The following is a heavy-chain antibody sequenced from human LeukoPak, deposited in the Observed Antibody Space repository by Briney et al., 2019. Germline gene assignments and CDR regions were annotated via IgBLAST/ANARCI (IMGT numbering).Heavy chain of an antibody. Sequence: KPSETLSLTCTVSGGSISSSNYHWGWIRQPPGKGLEWIGSIYYSGNTYYNPSLKSRVTISVDTSKNQFSLKLNSVTAADTAVYYCAGHERGSSDWFDPRGQGTLVTVSS. CDR1: GGSISSSNYH. CDR3: AGHERGSSDWFDP. D-gene: IGHD6-6*01. V-gene: IGHV4-39*01. J-gene: IGHJ5*02. CDR2: IYYSGNT.